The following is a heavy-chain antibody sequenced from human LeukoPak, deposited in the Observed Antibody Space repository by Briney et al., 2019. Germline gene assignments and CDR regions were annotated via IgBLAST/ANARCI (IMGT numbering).Heavy chain of an antibody. CDR2: ISYDGSNK. J-gene: IGHJ4*02. D-gene: IGHD3-10*01. CDR3: AKDRFDYYGSGSYYFDY. V-gene: IGHV3-30*18. CDR1: GFTFSSYG. Sequence: GGSLRLSCAASGFTFSSYGMHWVRQAPGKGLEWVAVISYDGSNKYYADSVKGRFTISRDNSKNTLYLQMNSLRGEDTAVYYCAKDRFDYYGSGSYYFDYWGQGTLVTVSS.